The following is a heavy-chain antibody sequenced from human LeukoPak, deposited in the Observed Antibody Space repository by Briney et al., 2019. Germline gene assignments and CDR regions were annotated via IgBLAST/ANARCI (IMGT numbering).Heavy chain of an antibody. Sequence: GGSLRLSCAASGFTFRSYGMTWVRQAPGKGLEWVGFIRSKAYGGTTEYAASVKGRFTISRDDSKSIAYLQMNSLKTEDTAVYYCTRVRGGDFLYWGQGTLVTVSS. CDR2: IRSKAYGGTT. CDR1: GFTFRSYG. CDR3: TRVRGGDFLY. V-gene: IGHV3-49*04. D-gene: IGHD2-21*02. J-gene: IGHJ4*02.